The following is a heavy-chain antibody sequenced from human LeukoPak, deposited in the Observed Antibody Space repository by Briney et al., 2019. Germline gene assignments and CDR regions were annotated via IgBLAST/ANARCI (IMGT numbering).Heavy chain of an antibody. V-gene: IGHV4-38-2*02. CDR2: IYYSGNT. D-gene: IGHD3-3*01. J-gene: IGHJ5*02. CDR1: SYSISSGYY. CDR3: ARVPHGETIFGVVLYWFDP. Sequence: SETLSLTCTVSSYSISSGYYWGWIRQPPGKGLEWIGSIYYSGNTYYNPPLKSRVTISVDTSKNQFSLKLSSVTAADTAVYYCARVPHGETIFGVVLYWFDPWGQGTLVTVSS.